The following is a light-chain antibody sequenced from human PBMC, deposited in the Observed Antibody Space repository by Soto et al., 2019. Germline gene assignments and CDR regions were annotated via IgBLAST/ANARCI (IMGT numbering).Light chain of an antibody. CDR3: TAWDDNLSLVV. J-gene: IGLJ2*01. CDR2: SNN. CDR1: SSNIGTNS. V-gene: IGLV1-44*01. Sequence: QSVLTQPPSASGTPGQRVTISCSGSSSNIGTNSVHWYQQLPETAPKLLIYSNNQRPSGVPDRFSGSKSGTSASLAISGLQSEDEADYYCTAWDDNLSLVVFGGGTKVTVL.